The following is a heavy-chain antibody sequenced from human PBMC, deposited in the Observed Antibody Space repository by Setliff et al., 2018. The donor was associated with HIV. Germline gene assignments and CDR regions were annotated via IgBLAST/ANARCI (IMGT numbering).Heavy chain of an antibody. V-gene: IGHV3-21*04. Sequence: PGGSLRLSCAASGFIFNNYDMNWVRQAPGKGPEWVSSITTDSNYKFYVDSVKGRSTISRDNAKNSLYLQMNSLRAEDTAVYYCARGARLLAGYSDRWDYYYMAVWGKGTTVTVSS. CDR1: GFIFNNYD. CDR2: ITTDSNYK. CDR3: ARGARLLAGYSDRWDYYYMAV. J-gene: IGHJ6*03. D-gene: IGHD6-13*01.